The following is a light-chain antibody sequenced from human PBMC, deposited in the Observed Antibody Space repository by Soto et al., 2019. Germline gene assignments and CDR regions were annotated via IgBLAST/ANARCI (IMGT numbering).Light chain of an antibody. CDR1: SRDVGGYNY. CDR3: SSHTISTTLV. Sequence: QSALTQSASVSGSPGQSITISCTGTSRDVGGYNYVSWFQQHPGKAPKLMIYDVSTRPSGVSNRFSGSKSGNTASLTISGLQAEDEADYYCSSHTISTTLVFGGGTKLTVL. J-gene: IGLJ2*01. CDR2: DVS. V-gene: IGLV2-14*01.